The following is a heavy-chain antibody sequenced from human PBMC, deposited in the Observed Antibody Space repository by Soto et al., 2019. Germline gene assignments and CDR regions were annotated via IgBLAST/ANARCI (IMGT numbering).Heavy chain of an antibody. Sequence: GGSLRLSCAASGFTFSSYGMHWVRQAPGKGLEWVAVISYDGSNKYYADSVKGRFTISRDNSKNTLYLQMNSLRAEDTAVYYCAKSFDWLRAPFDYWGQGTLVTV. V-gene: IGHV3-30*18. CDR2: ISYDGSNK. CDR3: AKSFDWLRAPFDY. D-gene: IGHD3-9*01. CDR1: GFTFSSYG. J-gene: IGHJ4*02.